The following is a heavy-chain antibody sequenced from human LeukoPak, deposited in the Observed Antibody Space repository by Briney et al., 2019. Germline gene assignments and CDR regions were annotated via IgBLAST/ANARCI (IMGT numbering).Heavy chain of an antibody. D-gene: IGHD7-27*01. Sequence: PSQTLSRTCTVSGGSISSGGYYWSWIRQHPGKGLEWIGYIYYSGSTYYNPSLKSRVTISVDTSKNQFSLKLSSVTAADTAVYYCARVHFNWGIDYWGQGTLVTVSS. CDR3: ARVHFNWGIDY. J-gene: IGHJ4*02. CDR1: GGSISSGGYY. CDR2: IYYSGST. V-gene: IGHV4-31*03.